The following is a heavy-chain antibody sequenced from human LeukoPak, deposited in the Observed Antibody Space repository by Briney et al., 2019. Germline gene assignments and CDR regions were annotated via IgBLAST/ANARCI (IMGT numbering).Heavy chain of an antibody. V-gene: IGHV4-59*12. D-gene: IGHD5-12*01. CDR3: ARVAYSGYDYRGYFDY. J-gene: IGHJ4*02. CDR2: IFYTGST. Sequence: NPSETLSLTCTVSGGSISRYYWSWIRQPPGKGLEWIGYIFYTGSTNYNPSLKSRVTISVDTSKNQFSLKLSSVTAADTAVYYCARVAYSGYDYRGYFDYWGQGTLVTVSS. CDR1: GGSISRYY.